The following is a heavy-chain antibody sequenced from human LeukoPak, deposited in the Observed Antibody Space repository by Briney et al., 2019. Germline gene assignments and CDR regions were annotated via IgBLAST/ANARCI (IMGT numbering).Heavy chain of an antibody. D-gene: IGHD3-22*01. Sequence: PGGSLRLFCAGSGFTFSNYWVHWVRQAPGKGLVWVSRINTDGSRTDYADLVKGRFTISRDDAKNTLYLQMNSLRAEDTAVYYCARDPRYYDSSGYYYVDYYYYYGMDVWGQGTTVTVSS. J-gene: IGHJ6*02. CDR1: GFTFSNYW. CDR2: INTDGSRT. V-gene: IGHV3-74*01. CDR3: ARDPRYYDSSGYYYVDYYYYYGMDV.